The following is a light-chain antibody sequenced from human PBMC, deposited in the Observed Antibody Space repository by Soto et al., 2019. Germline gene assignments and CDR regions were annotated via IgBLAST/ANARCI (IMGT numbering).Light chain of an antibody. J-gene: IGLJ3*02. Sequence: QSALTQPASVSGSPGQSITISCTGTGSDVGGYNYVSWYQQHPGKAPKLMIYEVSNRPSGFSNRFSGSKSGNTASLTISGLQPEDEDDYYCSSYTSSSTLVFGGGTKLTVL. CDR1: GSDVGGYNY. CDR3: SSYTSSSTLV. CDR2: EVS. V-gene: IGLV2-14*01.